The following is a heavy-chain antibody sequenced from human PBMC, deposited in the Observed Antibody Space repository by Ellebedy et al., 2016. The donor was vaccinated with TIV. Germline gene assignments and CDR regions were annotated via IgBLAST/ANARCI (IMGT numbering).Heavy chain of an antibody. V-gene: IGHV3-7*01. CDR3: ARDGSNYYDSSSYDYTFDF. CDR2: INQDGTEK. D-gene: IGHD3-22*01. Sequence: GGSLRLSXAASGFTFSSYWMTWVRQAPGKGLEWVANINQDGTEKHYVDSVKGRFTISRDNAKNSLYLQLNSLRAEDTAVYFCARDGSNYYDSSSYDYTFDFWGQGTLVTVSS. CDR1: GFTFSSYW. J-gene: IGHJ4*02.